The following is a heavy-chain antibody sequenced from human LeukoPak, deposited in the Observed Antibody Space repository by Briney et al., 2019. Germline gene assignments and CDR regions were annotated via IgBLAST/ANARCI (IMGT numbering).Heavy chain of an antibody. D-gene: IGHD6-13*01. CDR1: GFTFSSYA. J-gene: IGHJ6*03. CDR2: ISYDGSNK. Sequence: GGSLRLSCAASGFTFSSYAMHWVRQAPGKGLEWVAVISYDGSNKYYADSVKGRFTISRDNSKNTLYLQMNSLRAEDTAVYYCAREATAGYSSSLYSYYYYYMDVWGKGTTVTVSS. CDR3: AREATAGYSSSLYSYYYYYMDV. V-gene: IGHV3-30*04.